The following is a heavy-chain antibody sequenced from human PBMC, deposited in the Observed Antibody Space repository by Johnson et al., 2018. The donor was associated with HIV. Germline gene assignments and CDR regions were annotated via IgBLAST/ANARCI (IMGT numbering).Heavy chain of an antibody. CDR3: ARALRVVVVAATFDAFDI. V-gene: IGHV3-30*04. D-gene: IGHD2-15*01. CDR2: ISYDGRNK. Sequence: PGKGLEWVALISYDGRNKYYTDSLKGRFTISRDNSKNTLSLQMDSLRAEDTAVYYCARALRVVVVAATFDAFDIWGQGTMVTVSS. J-gene: IGHJ3*02.